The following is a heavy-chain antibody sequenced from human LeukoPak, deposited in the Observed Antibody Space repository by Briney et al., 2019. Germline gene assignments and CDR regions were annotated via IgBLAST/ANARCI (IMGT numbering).Heavy chain of an antibody. CDR2: ISTSGTAI. D-gene: IGHD3-22*01. J-gene: IGHJ5*02. V-gene: IGHV3-48*04. CDR3: ARERFYYDSSGLTGFAP. CDR1: GFTFSSYS. Sequence: GGSLRLSCAVSGFTFSSYSMNWVRQAPGKGLEWISYISTSGTAISYADSVKGRFTISRDNGRNSLYLQMNSLRVEDTAVYYCARERFYYDSSGLTGFAPWGQGTLVTVSS.